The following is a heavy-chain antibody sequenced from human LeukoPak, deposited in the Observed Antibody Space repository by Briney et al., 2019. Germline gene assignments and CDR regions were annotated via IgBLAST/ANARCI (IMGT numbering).Heavy chain of an antibody. J-gene: IGHJ5*02. D-gene: IGHD4-11*01. CDR3: ARGLPGGFDP. Sequence: GGSLRLSCAASGFTFSSYDMHWVRQASGKGLEWVSGINTAGDTYYPGSVKGRFTISRENAKSSLYLQMDNLRAGDTAVYYCARGLPGGFDPWGQGTLVTVSS. CDR1: GFTFSSYD. CDR2: INTAGDT. V-gene: IGHV3-13*04.